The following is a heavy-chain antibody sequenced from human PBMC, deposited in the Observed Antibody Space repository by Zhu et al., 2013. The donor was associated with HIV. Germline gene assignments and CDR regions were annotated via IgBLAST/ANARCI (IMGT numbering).Heavy chain of an antibody. CDR1: GYTFTSYD. CDR2: MNPNSGNT. Sequence: QVQLVQSGAEVKKPGASVKVSCKASGYTFTSYDINWVRQATGQGLEWMGWMNPNSGNTGYAQKFQGRVTMTRNTSISTAYMELSSLRSEDTAVYYCARGHGAYMSELQFINYFRREYYFDYWGRGNPYGHRLL. D-gene: IGHD1-26*01. CDR3: ARGHGAYMSELQFINYFRREYYFDY. V-gene: IGHV1-8*01. J-gene: IGHJ4*02.